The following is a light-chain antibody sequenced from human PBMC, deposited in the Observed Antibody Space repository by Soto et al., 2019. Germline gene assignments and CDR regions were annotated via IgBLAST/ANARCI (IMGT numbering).Light chain of an antibody. CDR3: FSHRGGDSHV. CDR1: SSDVGAYNY. Sequence: QSALTQPASVSRAPGQSITISCTETSSDVGAYNYVSWYQQYPGKAPKLMIYGVTNRPSGVSNRFSGSKTGNTASLTISGLQAEDEADYYCFSHRGGDSHVFGTGTKVTVL. V-gene: IGLV2-14*01. CDR2: GVT. J-gene: IGLJ1*01.